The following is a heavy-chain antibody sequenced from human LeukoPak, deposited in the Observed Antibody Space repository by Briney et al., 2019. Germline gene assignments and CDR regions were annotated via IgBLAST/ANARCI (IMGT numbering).Heavy chain of an antibody. Sequence: KASETLSLTCAVYGGSFSGYYWSWIRQPPGKGLEWIGEINHSGSTNYNPSLKSRVTISVDTSKNQFSLKLSSVTAADTAVYYCARGPVDYYDSSGYQSNFDYWGQGTLVTVSS. V-gene: IGHV4-34*01. J-gene: IGHJ4*02. CDR2: INHSGST. CDR1: GGSFSGYY. CDR3: ARGPVDYYDSSGYQSNFDY. D-gene: IGHD3-22*01.